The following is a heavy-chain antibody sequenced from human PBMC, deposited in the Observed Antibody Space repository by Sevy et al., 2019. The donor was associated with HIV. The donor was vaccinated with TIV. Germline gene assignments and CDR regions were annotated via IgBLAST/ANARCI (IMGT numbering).Heavy chain of an antibody. V-gene: IGHV3-74*01. CDR3: AREGGAVLRFLGWSFYGMDV. J-gene: IGHJ6*02. Sequence: GGSLRLSCAASGFTFSSYWMHWVRQAPGKGLVWVSRINSDGSSTSYADSVKGRFTISRDNAKNTLYLQMNSLRAEDTAVYYCAREGGAVLRFLGWSFYGMDVWGQGTTVTVSS. CDR1: GFTFSSYW. D-gene: IGHD3-3*01. CDR2: INSDGSST.